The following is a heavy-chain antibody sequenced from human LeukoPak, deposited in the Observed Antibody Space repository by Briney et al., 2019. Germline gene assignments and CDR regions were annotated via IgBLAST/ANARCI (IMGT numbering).Heavy chain of an antibody. CDR1: GGSISSGGYY. CDR2: NYHSGST. CDR3: ARGGQAQLVQDYYYYMDV. D-gene: IGHD6-6*01. J-gene: IGHJ6*03. V-gene: IGHV4-30-2*01. Sequence: SETLSLICTVSGGSISSGGYYWSWIRQPPGKGLEWIGYNYHSGSTYYNPSLKSRVTISVDRSKNQFSLKLSSVTAADTAVYYCARGGQAQLVQDYYYYMDVWGKGTTVTVSS.